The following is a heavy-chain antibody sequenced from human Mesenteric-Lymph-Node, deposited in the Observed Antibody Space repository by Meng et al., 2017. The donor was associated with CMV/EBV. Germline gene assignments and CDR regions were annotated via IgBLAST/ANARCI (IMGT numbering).Heavy chain of an antibody. Sequence: SETLSLTCTVSGGSISSYYWSWIRQPPGKGLEWIGYIYYSGSTNYNPSLKSRVTISVDTSKNQFSLKLSSVTAADTAVYYCARVSQGGFLEWPYFDYWGQGTLVTVSS. V-gene: IGHV4-59*01. CDR2: IYYSGST. J-gene: IGHJ4*02. D-gene: IGHD3-3*01. CDR3: ARVSQGGFLEWPYFDY. CDR1: GGSISSYY.